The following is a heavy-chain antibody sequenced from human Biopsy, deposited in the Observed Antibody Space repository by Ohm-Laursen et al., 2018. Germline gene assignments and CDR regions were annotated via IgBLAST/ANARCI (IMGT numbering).Heavy chain of an antibody. J-gene: IGHJ4*02. V-gene: IGHV4-59*11. CDR3: ARGSNDFGGLYFPR. Sequence: TLSLTCTVSGGSFTGHYWSWIRQPPGKGLEWIGHISYTGYTSYNPSLKSRVTISVDTSRNHFSLRLSSLTAADTAVYYCARGSNDFGGLYFPRWGQGTLLTVSS. CDR1: GGSFTGHY. CDR2: ISYTGYT. D-gene: IGHD4-23*01.